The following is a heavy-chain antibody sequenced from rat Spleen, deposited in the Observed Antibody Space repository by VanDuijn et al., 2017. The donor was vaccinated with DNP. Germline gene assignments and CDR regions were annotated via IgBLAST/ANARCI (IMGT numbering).Heavy chain of an antibody. V-gene: IGHV4-2*01. CDR2: INKDSRTI. CDR3: VREERGVDY. CDR1: GFNFNDYW. J-gene: IGHJ2*01. D-gene: IGHD1-11*01. Sequence: EVKLVESGGGLVQPGRSLKLSCAASGFNFNDYWMGWVRQAPWKGREWIGEINKDSRTIKYNPSLKDKFTISRDNAQNTLYLQMSKLGSEDTAIYYCVREERGVDYWGQGVMFTVSS.